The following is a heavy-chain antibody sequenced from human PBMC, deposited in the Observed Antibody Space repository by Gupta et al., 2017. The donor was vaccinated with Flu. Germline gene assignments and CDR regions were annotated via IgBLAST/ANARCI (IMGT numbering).Heavy chain of an antibody. Sequence: IASYYWNWSCQPPGKGLEWVGYIYGSGSSSSSYNPSFRSPVTMSVDRSKKQFWLTLSVLTAADTAVYYGAGSGTYYHVDYWGQGSLVTVSS. V-gene: IGHV4-59*08. CDR3: AGSGTYYHVDY. D-gene: IGHD1-26*01. CDR2: IYGSGSSSS. J-gene: IGHJ4*02. CDR1: IASYY.